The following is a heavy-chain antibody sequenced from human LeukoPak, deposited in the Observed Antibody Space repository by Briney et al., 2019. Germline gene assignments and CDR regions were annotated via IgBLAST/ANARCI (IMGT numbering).Heavy chain of an antibody. CDR2: ISGAGTST. J-gene: IGHJ4*02. V-gene: IGHV3-23*01. CDR1: GFTFRNYT. Sequence: GGSLRLSCATSGFTFRNYTLSWVRQAPGKGLEWVSCISGAGTSTFYADSVKGRFTISRDNPSNTIYLQMNSLRVEDTAVYYCARDRLEAVADDDYFDYWGQGTLVTVSS. CDR3: ARDRLEAVADDDYFDY. D-gene: IGHD6-19*01.